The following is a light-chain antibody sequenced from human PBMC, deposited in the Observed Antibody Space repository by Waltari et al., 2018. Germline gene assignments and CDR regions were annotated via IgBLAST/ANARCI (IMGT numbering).Light chain of an antibody. CDR3: QQRSNWRT. J-gene: IGKJ2*01. Sequence: EIVLTQSPATLSLSPGERATLSCRASQNVNVYLALYQQKPGQAPRLLIYDATNRAPGVPARFSGSGSGTDYTLTISSLEPEDFAVYYCQQRSNWRTFGQGTKLEIK. V-gene: IGKV3-11*01. CDR1: QNVNVY. CDR2: DAT.